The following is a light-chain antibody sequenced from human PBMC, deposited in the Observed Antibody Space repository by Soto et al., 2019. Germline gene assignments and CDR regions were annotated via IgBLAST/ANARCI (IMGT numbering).Light chain of an antibody. J-gene: IGLJ1*01. V-gene: IGLV2-14*01. CDR3: SSYTSSSTLDV. Sequence: QSVLTQPASVSGSPGQSITISCTGTSSDVGGYNYVSWYQQHPGKAPKLMIYEVSNRPSGVSNRFSGSKSGNTASLTISGLQAEDEAEYYCSSYTSSSTLDVVGTGTKLTVL. CDR2: EVS. CDR1: SSDVGGYNY.